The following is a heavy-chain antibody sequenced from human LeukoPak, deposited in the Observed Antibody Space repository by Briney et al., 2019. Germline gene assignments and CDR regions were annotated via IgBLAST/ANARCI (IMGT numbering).Heavy chain of an antibody. D-gene: IGHD3-22*01. CDR1: GFTFRNYW. Sequence: GESLKISCKVSGFTFRNYWIAWVRQMPGKGLEWMGIIYPGDSDTRYSPSFQGQVTMSADKSISTAYLQWSSLKASDTAMYYCARRRDYYDSSPNYHDYWGQGTLVTVSS. J-gene: IGHJ4*02. CDR3: ARRRDYYDSSPNYHDY. V-gene: IGHV5-51*01. CDR2: IYPGDSDT.